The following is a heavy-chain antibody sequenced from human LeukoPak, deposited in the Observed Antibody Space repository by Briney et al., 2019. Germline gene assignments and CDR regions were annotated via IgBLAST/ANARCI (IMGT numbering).Heavy chain of an antibody. J-gene: IGHJ3*02. D-gene: IGHD3-9*01. CDR3: ARESDRNYDILTAYAFDI. Sequence: ASVKVSCKASGYTFTGYYMHWVRQAPGQGLEWMGWINPNSGGTNYAQKFQGRVTMTRDTSTSTVYMELSSLRSEDTAVYYCARESDRNYDILTAYAFDIWGQGTMVTVSS. V-gene: IGHV1-2*02. CDR1: GYTFTGYY. CDR2: INPNSGGT.